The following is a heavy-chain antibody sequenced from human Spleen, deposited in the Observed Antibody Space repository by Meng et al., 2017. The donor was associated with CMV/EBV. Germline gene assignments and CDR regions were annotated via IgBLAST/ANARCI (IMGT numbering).Heavy chain of an antibody. D-gene: IGHD4-11*01. CDR2: INSDGSST. J-gene: IGHJ4*02. V-gene: IGHV3-74*01. CDR1: EFTFNTYW. CDR3: ARAQYYTNYGALDS. Sequence: ASEFTFNTYWMHWVRQAPGKGLVWVSRINSDGSSTNYADSVKGRFTISRDNAKNTLYLQMNSLRAEDTAVYYCARAQYYTNYGALDSWGQGTLVTVSS.